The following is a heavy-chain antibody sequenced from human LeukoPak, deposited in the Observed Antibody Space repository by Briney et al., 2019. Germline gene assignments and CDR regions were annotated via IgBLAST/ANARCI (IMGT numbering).Heavy chain of an antibody. CDR2: IYHSGST. V-gene: IGHV4-39*07. Sequence: KPSETLSLTCTVSGGSISSSSYYWGWIRQPPGKGLEWIGSIYHSGSTNYNPSLKSQVTISVDKSKNQFSLKLSSVTAADTAVYYCARVGYYYDSSGYDYWGQGTLVTVSS. J-gene: IGHJ4*02. CDR1: GGSISSSSYY. CDR3: ARVGYYYDSSGYDY. D-gene: IGHD3-22*01.